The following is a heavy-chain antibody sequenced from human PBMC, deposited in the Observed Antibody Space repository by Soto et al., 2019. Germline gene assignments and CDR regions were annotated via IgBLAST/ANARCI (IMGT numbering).Heavy chain of an antibody. D-gene: IGHD3-22*01. CDR2: ISYDGTRK. CDR3: VKGGGDGYYDSSGYSFDH. V-gene: IGHV3-30*18. CDR1: GFTFSIYG. J-gene: IGHJ4*02. Sequence: QVQLVESGGGVVQPGQCLRLSCEASGFTFSIYGMHWVRRAPGKGLEWVAVISYDGTRKFYADSAKGRFTVSRDSSKNTXXLQMNSLRAEDTAIYYCVKGGGDGYYDSSGYSFDHWGQGTLVTVSS.